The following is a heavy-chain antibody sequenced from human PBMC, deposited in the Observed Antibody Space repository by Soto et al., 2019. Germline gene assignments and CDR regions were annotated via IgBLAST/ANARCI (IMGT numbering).Heavy chain of an antibody. J-gene: IGHJ4*02. V-gene: IGHV4-39*01. Sequence: SETLSLTCTVSGGSISSSSYYWGWIRQPPGKGLEWIGSIYYSGSTYYNPSLKSRVTISVDTSKNQFSLKLSSVTAADTAVYYCARRAIFGVARLFDYWGQGTLVTVSS. CDR2: IYYSGST. D-gene: IGHD3-3*01. CDR3: ARRAIFGVARLFDY. CDR1: GGSISSSSYY.